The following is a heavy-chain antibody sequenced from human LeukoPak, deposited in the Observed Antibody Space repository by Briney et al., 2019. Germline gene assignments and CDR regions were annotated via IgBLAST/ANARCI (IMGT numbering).Heavy chain of an antibody. V-gene: IGHV4-34*01. J-gene: IGHJ5*02. CDR2: INHSGST. D-gene: IGHD3-10*01. Sequence: PSETLSLTCAVYGGSFSGYYWSWIRQPPGKGLEWIGEINHSGSTNYNPSLKSRVTISVDTSKSQFSLKLSSVTAADTAVYYCARGGPYGSGPWGQGTLVTVSS. CDR1: GGSFSGYY. CDR3: ARGGPYGSGP.